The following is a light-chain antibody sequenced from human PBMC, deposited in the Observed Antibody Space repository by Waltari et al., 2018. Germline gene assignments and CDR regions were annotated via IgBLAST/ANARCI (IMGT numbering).Light chain of an antibody. J-gene: IGKJ2*01. Sequence: DVVMTQSPDSLAVSLGERATINYKPSHNLFYGPNNKNYFGWYQQKPGQPPKLLISCASTRESGVPDRFSGSGSGTDFTLTISSLQAEDVAVYYCQQYYSTPPTFGQGTKLEIK. V-gene: IGKV4-1*01. CDR3: QQYYSTPPT. CDR1: HNLFYGPNNKNY. CDR2: CAS.